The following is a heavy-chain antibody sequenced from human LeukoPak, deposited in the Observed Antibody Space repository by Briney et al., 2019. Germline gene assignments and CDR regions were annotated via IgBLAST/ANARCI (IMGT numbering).Heavy chain of an antibody. V-gene: IGHV6-1*01. CDR2: TYCRSKWYN. CDR3: ARDKGGSGYDHLDT. D-gene: IGHD5-12*01. J-gene: IGHJ5*02. CDR1: GDSFSTNSAD. Sequence: SQTLSLTCAISGDSFSTNSADWNWLTQSPSRGLEWLGSTYCRSKWYNDSAVSVKTLITINPNTSKSQFSLQLNSVSPEDAAVYYCARDKGGSGYDHLDTWGQGTLVTVSS.